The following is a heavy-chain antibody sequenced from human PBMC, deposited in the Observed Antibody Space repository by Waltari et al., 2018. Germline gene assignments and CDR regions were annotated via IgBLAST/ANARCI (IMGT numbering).Heavy chain of an antibody. CDR1: GYSISSCYY. CDR3: ARGRITIFGVVIMGSSGFDY. J-gene: IGHJ4*02. CDR2: IYHSVNT. V-gene: IGHV4-38-2*01. D-gene: IGHD3-3*01. Sequence: QVQLQESGPGLVKPSETLSLTCAVSGYSISSCYYWGWILHPPVPGLEWIGSIYHSVNTYSKPSLMSRVTISVDTSKNQFSLKLSSVTAADTAVYYCARGRITIFGVVIMGSSGFDYWGQGTLVTVSS.